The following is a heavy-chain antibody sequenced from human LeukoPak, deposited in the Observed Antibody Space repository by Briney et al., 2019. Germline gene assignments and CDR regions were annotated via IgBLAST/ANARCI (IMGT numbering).Heavy chain of an antibody. CDR1: GYTFTSYA. Sequence: ASVKVSCKASGYTFTSYAISWVRQAPGQGIEWMGWISTYNGNTNYAQKLQGRVTMTTDTSTSTAYMDLRSLRSDDTAVYYCARGRVVVVVPTTPGAHDYWGQGTLVTVSS. D-gene: IGHD2-15*01. J-gene: IGHJ4*02. CDR2: ISTYNGNT. V-gene: IGHV1-18*01. CDR3: ARGRVVVVVPTTPGAHDY.